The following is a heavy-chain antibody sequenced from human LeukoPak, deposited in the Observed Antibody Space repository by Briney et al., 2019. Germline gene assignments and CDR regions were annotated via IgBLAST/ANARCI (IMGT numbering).Heavy chain of an antibody. CDR1: GGSFSGYY. J-gene: IGHJ4*02. Sequence: SETLSLTCAVYGGSFSGYYWSWIRQPPGKGLEWIGEINHSGSTNYNPSLKSRVTISVDTSKNQFSLKLSSVTAADTAVYYCARGYDFSSGYYFDYWGQGTLVTVSS. V-gene: IGHV4-34*01. CDR3: ARGYDFSSGYYFDY. CDR2: INHSGST. D-gene: IGHD3-3*01.